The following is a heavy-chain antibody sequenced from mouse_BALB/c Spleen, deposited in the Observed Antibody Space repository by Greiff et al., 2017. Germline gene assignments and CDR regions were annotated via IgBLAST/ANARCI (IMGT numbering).Heavy chain of an antibody. V-gene: IGHV14-3*02. CDR1: GFNIKDTY. CDR2: IDPASGNT. Sequence: EVQLVESGAELVKPGASVKLSCTASGFNIKDTYMHWVKQRPEQGLEWIGRIDPASGNTKYDPKFQGKVTITADTASNTAYLQLSSLTSEDTAVYYCAYGSSPWYFDVWGAGTTVTVSS. D-gene: IGHD1-1*01. CDR3: AYGSSPWYFDV. J-gene: IGHJ1*01.